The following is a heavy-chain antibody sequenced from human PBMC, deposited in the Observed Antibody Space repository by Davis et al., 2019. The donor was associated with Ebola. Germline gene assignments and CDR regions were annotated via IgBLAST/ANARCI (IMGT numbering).Heavy chain of an antibody. CDR2: ISSSGASI. V-gene: IGHV3-11*04. CDR3: ARQYCSDTTCYTDAFDV. D-gene: IGHD2-2*02. Sequence: GESLKISCAASGFSFSDYYMNWIRQTPEKGLEWVSLISSSGASIYYADSVKGRFTVSRDNAKNSLYLQMNSLRAEDTAVYYCARQYCSDTTCYTDAFDVWGQGTWVTVSS. J-gene: IGHJ3*01. CDR1: GFSFSDYY.